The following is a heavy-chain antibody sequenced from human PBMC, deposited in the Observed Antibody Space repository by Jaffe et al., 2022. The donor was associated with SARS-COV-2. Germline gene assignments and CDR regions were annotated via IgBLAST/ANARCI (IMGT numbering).Heavy chain of an antibody. Sequence: QVQLQESGPGLVKPSETLSLTCTVSGGSISSYYWSWIRQPPGKGLEWIGYIYYSGSTNYNPSLKSRVTISVDTSKNQFSLKLSSVTAADTAVYYCARELSGWFDYWGQGTLVTVSS. J-gene: IGHJ4*02. V-gene: IGHV4-59*01. CDR3: ARELSGWFDY. CDR2: IYYSGST. D-gene: IGHD6-19*01. CDR1: GGSISSYY.